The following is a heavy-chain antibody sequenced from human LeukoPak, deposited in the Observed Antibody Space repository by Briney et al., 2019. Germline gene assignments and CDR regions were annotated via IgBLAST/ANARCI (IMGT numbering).Heavy chain of an antibody. J-gene: IGHJ3*02. V-gene: IGHV3-7*01. Sequence: GGSLRLSCAAFGFTFSRHWMDWVRQAPGKGLEWVANIKEDGSVKQYVDSVKGRFTISRDNAKNSLYLQMNSLRAEDTAVYYCARVRAERDAFDIWGQGTMVTVSS. CDR1: GFTFSRHW. CDR2: IKEDGSVK. CDR3: ARVRAERDAFDI. D-gene: IGHD1-1*01.